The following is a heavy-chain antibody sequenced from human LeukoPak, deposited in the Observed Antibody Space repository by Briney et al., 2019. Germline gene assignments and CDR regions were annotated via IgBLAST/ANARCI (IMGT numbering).Heavy chain of an antibody. Sequence: PSETLSLTCAVYGGSFSDYYWTWIRQTPGKGLEWIGEINHSGSTNYNPSLKSRVTISVDTSKNQFSLKLSSVTAADTAVYYCARTRLGLDYWGQGTLVTVSS. D-gene: IGHD3-16*01. CDR2: INHSGST. CDR1: GGSFSDYY. J-gene: IGHJ4*02. CDR3: ARTRLGLDY. V-gene: IGHV4-34*01.